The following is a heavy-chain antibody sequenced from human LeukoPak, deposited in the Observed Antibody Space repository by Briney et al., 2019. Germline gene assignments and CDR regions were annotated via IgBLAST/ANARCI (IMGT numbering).Heavy chain of an antibody. J-gene: IGHJ4*02. Sequence: SETLSLTCAVYGGSFSGYYWSWIRQPPGKGLEWIGEINHSGSTNYNPSLKSRVTISVDTSKNQFSLKLSSVTAADTAVDYCAINGGFDYWGQGTLVTVSS. D-gene: IGHD7-27*01. CDR2: INHSGST. CDR3: AINGGFDY. V-gene: IGHV4-34*01. CDR1: GGSFSGYY.